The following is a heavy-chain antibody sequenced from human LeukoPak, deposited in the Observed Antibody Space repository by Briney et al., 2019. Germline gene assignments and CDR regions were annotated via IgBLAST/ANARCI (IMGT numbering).Heavy chain of an antibody. D-gene: IGHD6-13*01. V-gene: IGHV4-39*01. Sequence: KPSETLSLTCTVSGGSISSSSYYWSWIRQPPGKGLEWIGEINHSGSTNYNPSLKSRVTISVDTSKNQFSLKLSSVTAADTAVYYCARHWAAARQSRYFDLWGRGTLVTVSS. CDR1: GGSISSSSYY. CDR3: ARHWAAARQSRYFDL. J-gene: IGHJ2*01. CDR2: INHSGST.